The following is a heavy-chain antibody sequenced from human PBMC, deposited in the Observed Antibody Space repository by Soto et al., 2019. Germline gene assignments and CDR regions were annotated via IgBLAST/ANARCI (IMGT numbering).Heavy chain of an antibody. CDR1: GFTFSGYG. Sequence: QVHLVESGGGVVQPGRSLRLSCAASGFTFSGYGMHWVRQAPGKGLEWVAVISYDGSDEYYADSLKGRFTISRDNSKNTVFLQINSLRSEDTALYYCAKSGDTWDAIGVWGQGTMVTVSS. J-gene: IGHJ3*01. CDR2: ISYDGSDE. D-gene: IGHD2-21*01. V-gene: IGHV3-30*18. CDR3: AKSGDTWDAIGV.